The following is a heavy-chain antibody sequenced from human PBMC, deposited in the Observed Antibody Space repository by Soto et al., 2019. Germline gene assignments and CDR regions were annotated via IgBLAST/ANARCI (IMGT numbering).Heavy chain of an antibody. J-gene: IGHJ4*02. Sequence: GGSLRLSCAASGFTFSSYWMHWVRQAPGKGLEWISYIGGSGTAINYADSVRGRLTISRDNAKNSLFLQMSSLRDEDTAVYYCARNWAWSFDYWGQGIVVTVSS. CDR2: IGGSGTAI. V-gene: IGHV3-48*02. D-gene: IGHD2-15*01. CDR3: ARNWAWSFDY. CDR1: GFTFSSYW.